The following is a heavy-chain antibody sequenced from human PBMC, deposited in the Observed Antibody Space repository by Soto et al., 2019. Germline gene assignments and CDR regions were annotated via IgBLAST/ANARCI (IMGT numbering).Heavy chain of an antibody. J-gene: IGHJ5*02. D-gene: IGHD2-8*01. CDR2: ISAYNGNT. CDR1: GYTFTSHG. V-gene: IGHV1-18*01. CDR3: ARSEEWSYWFDP. Sequence: APVKVSCKASGYTFTSHGISWLRQAPGQGLEWMGWISAYNGNTNYAQKLQGRVTMTTDTSTSTAYMGLRSLRSDDTAVYYCARSEEWSYWFDPWRQGTLVTVSS.